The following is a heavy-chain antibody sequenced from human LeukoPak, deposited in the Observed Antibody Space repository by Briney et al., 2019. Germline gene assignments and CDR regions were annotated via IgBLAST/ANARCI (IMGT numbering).Heavy chain of an antibody. CDR3: ARDSGSEGAFDI. CDR1: GGSISSYY. CDR2: IHYAGST. J-gene: IGHJ3*02. V-gene: IGHV4-59*01. Sequence: SETLSLTCAVSGGSISSYYWSWIRQPPGKGLEWIGYIHYAGSTNYNPSLRSRVTMLEDTSKNQFSLKLSSMTAADTAVYYCARDSGSEGAFDIWGQGTMVTVSS. D-gene: IGHD1-26*01.